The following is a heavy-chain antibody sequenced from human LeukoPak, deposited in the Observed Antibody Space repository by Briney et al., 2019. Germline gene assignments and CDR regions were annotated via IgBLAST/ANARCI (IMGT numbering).Heavy chain of an antibody. V-gene: IGHV1-3*01. Sequence: ASVKVSCKASGGTFSSYAISWVRQAPGQRLEWMGWINAGNGNTKYSQKFQDRVTVTRDTSTSTAYMELTSLRCEDTAVYYCAKDEKGYYHDTSGYPDAFDIWGQGTMVTVSS. CDR3: AKDEKGYYHDTSGYPDAFDI. CDR1: GGTFSSYA. D-gene: IGHD3-22*01. CDR2: INAGNGNT. J-gene: IGHJ3*02.